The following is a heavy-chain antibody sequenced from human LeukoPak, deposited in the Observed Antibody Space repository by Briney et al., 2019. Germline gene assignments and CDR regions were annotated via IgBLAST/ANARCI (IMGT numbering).Heavy chain of an antibody. CDR3: ARHLEIGYGSSSCDFDY. D-gene: IGHD6-13*01. Sequence: PSETLSLTCAVYGGSFSGYYWGWLRQPPGKGLGWIGSIYYSGSTYYNPSLKRRATISVDTSKNQFSLKLSSVTAADTAVYYCARHLEIGYGSSSCDFDYWGQGTLVTVSS. J-gene: IGHJ4*02. CDR1: GGSFSGYY. CDR2: IYYSGST. V-gene: IGHV4-39*01.